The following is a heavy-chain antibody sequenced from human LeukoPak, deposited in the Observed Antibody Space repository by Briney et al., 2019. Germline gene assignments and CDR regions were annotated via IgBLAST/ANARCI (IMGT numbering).Heavy chain of an antibody. CDR1: GYTFTSYG. V-gene: IGHV1-18*01. CDR2: ISAYNGNT. J-gene: IGHJ5*02. Sequence: ASVKVSCKASGYTFTSYGISWVRQAPGQGLEWMGWISAYNGNTNYAQKFQGRVTMTRDTSISTAYMELSRLRSDDTAVYYCAREDGIVGAPTYWFDPWGQGTLVTVSS. CDR3: AREDGIVGAPTYWFDP. D-gene: IGHD1-26*01.